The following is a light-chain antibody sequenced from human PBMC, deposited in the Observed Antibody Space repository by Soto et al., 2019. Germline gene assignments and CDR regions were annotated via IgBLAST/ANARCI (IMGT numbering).Light chain of an antibody. CDR2: AAS. V-gene: IGKV1-39*01. CDR3: HQSDDNPFT. Sequence: IQLTQSPSSLCASVGDRVTITCRASQNVGVYLDWYQKKPGKAPKLLIHAASSLHSGVPATFSGSGSGTDFTLTISSLQPEDFATYYCHQSDDNPFTFAQGTKVDI. CDR1: QNVGVY. J-gene: IGKJ3*01.